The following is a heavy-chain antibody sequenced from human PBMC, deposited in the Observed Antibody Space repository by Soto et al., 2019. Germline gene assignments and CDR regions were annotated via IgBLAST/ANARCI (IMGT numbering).Heavy chain of an antibody. CDR2: IIPILGIA. Sequence: QVQLVQSGAEVKKPGSSVKVSCKASGGTFSSYTISWVRQAPGQGLEWMGRIIPILGIANYAQKFQGRVTITADQSTSTAYMELSSLRSEDTAVYYCAREVVVLPHGWFDPWGQGTLVTVSS. CDR1: GGTFSSYT. D-gene: IGHD2-15*01. V-gene: IGHV1-69*08. J-gene: IGHJ5*02. CDR3: AREVVVLPHGWFDP.